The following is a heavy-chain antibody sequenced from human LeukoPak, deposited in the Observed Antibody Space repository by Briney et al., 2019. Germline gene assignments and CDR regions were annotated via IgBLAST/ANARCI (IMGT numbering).Heavy chain of an antibody. V-gene: IGHV3-48*01. Sequence: GGSLRLSCAASGFTFSSYGMNWVRQAPGKGLEWVSYISSSSSTIYYADSVKGRFTMSRDNAKKSLYLQMSSLRAEDTAVYYCARTNYDFWSGHNWFDPWGQGTLVTVSS. D-gene: IGHD3-3*01. CDR3: ARTNYDFWSGHNWFDP. J-gene: IGHJ5*02. CDR2: ISSSSSTI. CDR1: GFTFSSYG.